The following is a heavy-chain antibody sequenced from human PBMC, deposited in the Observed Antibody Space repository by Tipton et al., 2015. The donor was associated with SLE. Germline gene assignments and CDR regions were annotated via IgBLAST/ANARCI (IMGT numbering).Heavy chain of an antibody. CDR3: ARSGDFWSGYFH. CDR1: GGSISSYY. J-gene: IGHJ4*02. V-gene: IGHV4-59*08. Sequence: LRLSCTVSGGSISSYYWSWIRQPPGKGLEWIGYIYYSGSTNYNPSLKSRVTISVDTSKNQFSLKLSSVTAADTAVYYCARSGDFWSGYFHWGQGTLVTVSS. D-gene: IGHD3-3*01. CDR2: IYYSGST.